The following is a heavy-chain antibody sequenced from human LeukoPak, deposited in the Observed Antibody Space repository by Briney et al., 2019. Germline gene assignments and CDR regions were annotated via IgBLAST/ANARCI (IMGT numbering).Heavy chain of an antibody. CDR1: VGSISNYY. CDR3: AREGDWDGYNMYYFDY. V-gene: IGHV4-59*01. J-gene: IGHJ4*02. D-gene: IGHD5-24*01. CDR2: IYYSGSN. Sequence: SETLSLTCTVSVGSISNYYWSWIRQPPGKGLEWIGYIYYSGSNRYNPSLKSRVTMSVDTSKNQFSLKLTSVTAADTAVYFCAREGDWDGYNMYYFDYWGQGTLVTVSS.